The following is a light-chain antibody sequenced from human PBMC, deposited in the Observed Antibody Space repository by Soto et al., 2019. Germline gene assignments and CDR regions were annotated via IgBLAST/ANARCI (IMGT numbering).Light chain of an antibody. Sequence: QSALTQPRSVSGSPGQSVTISCTGTSSDVGDYNYVSWYQQHPGKAPKFIIYEVSKRPSGVPDRFSGSNSGNTASLTISGLQAEDEADYYCCSYAGTYTVVFGGGTKVTVL. V-gene: IGLV2-11*01. CDR3: CSYAGTYTVV. J-gene: IGLJ2*01. CDR2: EVS. CDR1: SSDVGDYNY.